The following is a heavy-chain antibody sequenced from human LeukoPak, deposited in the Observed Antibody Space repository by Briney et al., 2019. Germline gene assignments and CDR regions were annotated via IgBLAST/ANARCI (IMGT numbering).Heavy chain of an antibody. CDR1: GFTFSSYW. CDR2: IKQDGSEK. Sequence: LPGGSLRLSCAASGFTFSSYWMSWVRQAPGKGLEWVANIKQDGSEKYYVDSVKGRFTISRDNAKNSLYLQMNSLRAEGTAVYYCARGSVYYDILTGYYSYWGQGTLVTVSS. V-gene: IGHV3-7*03. D-gene: IGHD3-9*01. CDR3: ARGSVYYDILTGYYSY. J-gene: IGHJ4*02.